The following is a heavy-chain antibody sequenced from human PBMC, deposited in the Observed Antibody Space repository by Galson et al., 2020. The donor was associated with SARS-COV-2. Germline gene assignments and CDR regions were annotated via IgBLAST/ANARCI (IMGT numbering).Heavy chain of an antibody. CDR3: ARDSGWFDY. V-gene: IGHV1-18*01. J-gene: IGHJ4*02. CDR1: TFSNYG. Sequence: TFSNYGISWVRQAPGQGLEWMGWITAYNGDKKYARNLQGRVTMTTDTATNTAYMELRSLTSDDTAVYYCARDSGWFDYWGQGALVTVSS. D-gene: IGHD6-19*01. CDR2: ITAYNGDK.